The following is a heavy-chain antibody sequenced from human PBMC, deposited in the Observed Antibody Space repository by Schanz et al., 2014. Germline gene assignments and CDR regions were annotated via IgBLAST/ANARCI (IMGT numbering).Heavy chain of an antibody. J-gene: IGHJ4*02. Sequence: EVQLLESGGGLVQPGGSLRLSCAASKFTFSNYAMSWVRQAPGKGLEWVSTISGRGDVAYYTDSVKGRFTISRDNSRNTQSLQMNSLRADDTAVYYCANRGDTLGYFESWGQGTLVTVSS. CDR3: ANRGDTLGYFES. V-gene: IGHV3-23*01. CDR2: ISGRGDVA. CDR1: KFTFSNYA. D-gene: IGHD3-10*01.